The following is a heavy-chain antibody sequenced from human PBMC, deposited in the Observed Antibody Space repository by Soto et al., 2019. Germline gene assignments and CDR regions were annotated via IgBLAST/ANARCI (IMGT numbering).Heavy chain of an antibody. CDR1: GYTFTSYD. J-gene: IGHJ1*01. CDR3: ARGLFGNYYDSSGYYHSAEYFQH. V-gene: IGHV1-8*01. Sequence: SVKVSCKASGYTFTSYDINWVRQATGQGLEWMGWMNPNSGNTGYAQKFQGRVTMTRNTSISTAYMELSSLGSEDTAVYYCARGLFGNYYDSSGYYHSAEYFQHWGQGTLVTVSS. D-gene: IGHD3-22*01. CDR2: MNPNSGNT.